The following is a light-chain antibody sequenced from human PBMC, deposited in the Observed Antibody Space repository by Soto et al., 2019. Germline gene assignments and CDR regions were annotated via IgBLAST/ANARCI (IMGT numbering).Light chain of an antibody. CDR3: QQLT. Sequence: QLTQSPSSLSASVGDRVTITCRASQGISSYLAWYQQKPGKAPKLLIYAASTLQSGVPSRFSGSGSGTDFTLTISSLQPEDFATYYCQQLTFGPGTKVDIK. V-gene: IGKV1-9*01. CDR1: QGISSY. CDR2: AAS. J-gene: IGKJ3*01.